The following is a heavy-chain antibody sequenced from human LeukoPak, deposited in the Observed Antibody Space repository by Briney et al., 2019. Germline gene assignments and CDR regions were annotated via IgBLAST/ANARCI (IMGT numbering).Heavy chain of an antibody. CDR1: GFTFSSYA. J-gene: IGHJ4*01. CDR3: ATPRRGRPLGYFDY. V-gene: IGHV3-23*01. D-gene: IGHD3-10*01. Sequence: GGSLRLSCAASGFTFSSYAMSWVRQAPGKGLEWVSAISGSGGSTYYADSVKGRFTISRDNSKNTLYLQTNSLRAEDTAAYYCATPRRGRPLGYFDYWGHGTLVTVSS. CDR2: ISGSGGST.